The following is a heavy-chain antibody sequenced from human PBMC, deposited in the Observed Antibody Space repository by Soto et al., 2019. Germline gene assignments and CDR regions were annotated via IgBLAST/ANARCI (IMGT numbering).Heavy chain of an antibody. CDR3: AKDRQFRSYYESAGHYNN. D-gene: IGHD3-9*01. V-gene: IGHV3-23*01. CDR2: ISGSGAIT. Sequence: EVQLLESGGGLVQPGGSLRLSCVASGFTFKNYDMRWVRQAPGKGLEWVSGISGSGAITYYADSVRGRFTISRDNSKNTLYLQLNSLGAEDTAIFYSAKDRQFRSYYESAGHYNNWGQGTLVTVSS. J-gene: IGHJ4*02. CDR1: GFTFKNYD.